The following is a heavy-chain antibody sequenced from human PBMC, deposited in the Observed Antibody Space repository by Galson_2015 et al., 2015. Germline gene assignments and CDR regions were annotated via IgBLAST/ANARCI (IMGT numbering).Heavy chain of an antibody. CDR1: GFTFSSYE. D-gene: IGHD3-22*01. Sequence: SLRLSCAASGFTFSSYEINWVRQAPGKGLEWVSYISSSGSTIYYADSVKGRFTISRDNARNSLYLQMNSLGAEDTAVYYCARQYYYDSSGYFYYFDYWGQGILVTVSS. J-gene: IGHJ4*02. CDR3: ARQYYYDSSGYFYYFDY. CDR2: ISSSGSTI. V-gene: IGHV3-48*03.